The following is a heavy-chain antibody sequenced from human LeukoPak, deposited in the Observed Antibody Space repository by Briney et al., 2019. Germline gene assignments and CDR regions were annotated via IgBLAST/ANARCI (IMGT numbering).Heavy chain of an antibody. V-gene: IGHV3-21*05. J-gene: IGHJ6*02. CDR2: ISGVASDI. Sequence: GGSLRLSCAASGFTFSSYAMSWVRQAPGKGLEWVSYISGVASDIHYADSVKGRFTISRDNAKNSVYLQMNSLRAEDTAVYYCARGGAHGMDVWGQGTTVTVSS. D-gene: IGHD1-26*01. CDR1: GFTFSSYA. CDR3: ARGGAHGMDV.